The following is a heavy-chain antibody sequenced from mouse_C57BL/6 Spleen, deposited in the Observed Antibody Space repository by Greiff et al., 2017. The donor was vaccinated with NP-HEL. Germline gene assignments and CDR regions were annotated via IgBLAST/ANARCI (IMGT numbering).Heavy chain of an antibody. CDR1: GYTFTSYW. Sequence: QVQLQQPGTELVKPGASVKLSCKASGYTFTSYWMHWVKQRPGQGLEWIGNINPSNGGTNYNEKFKSKATLTVDNSSSTAYMQRSSLTSEDSAVYYCARYDYDDGFDYWGQGTTLTVSS. CDR3: ARYDYDDGFDY. V-gene: IGHV1-53*01. CDR2: INPSNGGT. J-gene: IGHJ2*01. D-gene: IGHD2-4*01.